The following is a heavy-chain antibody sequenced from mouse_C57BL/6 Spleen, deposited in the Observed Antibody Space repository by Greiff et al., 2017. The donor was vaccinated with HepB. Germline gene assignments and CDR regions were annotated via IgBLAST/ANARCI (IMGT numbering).Heavy chain of an antibody. D-gene: IGHD2-3*01. CDR2: IYPGNSDT. Sequence: VQLKQSGTVLARPGASVKMSCKTSGYTFTSYWIHWVKQRPGQGLEWIGAIYPGNSDTSYNQKFKGKAKLTAVTSASTAYMELSSLTNEDSAVYYCTREDGYYSFPHWYFDVWGTGTTVTVSS. CDR1: GYTFTSYW. CDR3: TREDGYYSFPHWYFDV. J-gene: IGHJ1*03. V-gene: IGHV1-5*01.